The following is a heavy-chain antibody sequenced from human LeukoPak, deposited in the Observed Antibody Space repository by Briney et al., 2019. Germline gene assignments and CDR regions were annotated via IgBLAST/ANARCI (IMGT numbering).Heavy chain of an antibody. D-gene: IGHD4-17*01. CDR1: GFTFSSYA. V-gene: IGHV3-30-3*01. CDR2: ISYDGSNK. Sequence: SGGSLKLSCAASGFTFSSYAMHWVRQAPGKGLEWVAVISYDGSNKYYADSVKGRCTISRDNSKATLYLQMNSLRAEDTAVYYCARVIGRSDYGDYWDAFDIWGRGTMVTVSS. J-gene: IGHJ3*02. CDR3: ARVIGRSDYGDYWDAFDI.